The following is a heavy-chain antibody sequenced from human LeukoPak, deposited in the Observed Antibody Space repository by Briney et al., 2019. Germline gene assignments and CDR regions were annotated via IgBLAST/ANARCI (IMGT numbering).Heavy chain of an antibody. CDR3: ARGTPHYYGSGSYYIRRFDP. J-gene: IGHJ5*02. D-gene: IGHD3-10*01. V-gene: IGHV4-31*03. CDR1: GGSISSRDYY. CDR2: IYYSGTT. Sequence: SETLSLTCTVSGGSISSRDYYWTWIRQYPGKGLEWIGYIYYSGTTSYNPSLKSRVTISVDTSKNQFSLRLTSVTAADTAVYYCARGTPHYYGSGSYYIRRFDPWGQGTLVTVSS.